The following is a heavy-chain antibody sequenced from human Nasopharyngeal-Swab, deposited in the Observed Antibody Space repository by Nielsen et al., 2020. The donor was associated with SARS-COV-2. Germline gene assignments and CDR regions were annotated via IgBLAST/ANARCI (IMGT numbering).Heavy chain of an antibody. CDR3: TRGPGVARPWFTDY. V-gene: IGHV4-39*01. CDR1: GGSISSESYF. J-gene: IGHJ4*02. CDR2: VHYSGSP. D-gene: IGHD6-6*01. Sequence: SETLSLTCSVSGGSISSESYFWGWIRQTPGKGLEWIGTVHYSGSPYSNPSLKSRLTISVDTSKNQFSLRLRSVTAADTAVYYCTRGPGVARPWFTDYWGQGILVTVSS.